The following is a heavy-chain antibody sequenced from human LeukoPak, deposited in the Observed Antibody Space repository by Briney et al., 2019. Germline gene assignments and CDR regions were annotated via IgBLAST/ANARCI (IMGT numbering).Heavy chain of an antibody. CDR2: IYYSGST. J-gene: IGHJ6*02. CDR1: GGSISSYY. V-gene: IGHV4-59*08. Sequence: SETLSLTCTVSGGSISSYYWSWIRQPPGKGLEWIGYIYYSGSTNYNPSLKSRVTISVDMSKNQFSLKLSSVTAADTAVYYCARRVAGGIYGMDVWGQGTTATVSS. D-gene: IGHD6-19*01. CDR3: ARRVAGGIYGMDV.